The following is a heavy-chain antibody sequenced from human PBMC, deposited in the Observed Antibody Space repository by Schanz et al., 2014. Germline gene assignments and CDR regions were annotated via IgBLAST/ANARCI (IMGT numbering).Heavy chain of an antibody. CDR2: ILGLASTT. CDR1: GFTFSSYA. V-gene: IGHV3-23*01. CDR3: AKTPREYCNYDNCPNWFDS. J-gene: IGHJ5*01. D-gene: IGHD2-15*01. Sequence: EVQLLESGGGLVQPGGSLRLSCAASGFTFSSYAMSWVRQAPGKGLEWVSAILGLASTTYYAESVKGRFTISRDNSKNTLYLQMNSLRAEDTAVYYCAKTPREYCNYDNCPNWFDSWGQGTLVTASS.